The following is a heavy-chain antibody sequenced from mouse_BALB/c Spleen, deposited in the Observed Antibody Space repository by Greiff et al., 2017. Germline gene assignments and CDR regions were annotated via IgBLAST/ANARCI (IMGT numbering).Heavy chain of an antibody. CDR3: ARSKRDAAWFAY. Sequence: DVMLVESGGGLVQPGGSRKLSCAASGFTFSSFGMHWVRQAPEKGLEWVAYISSGSSTIYYADTVKGRFTIARDNPKNTLFLQMTSLRSEDTAMYYCARSKRDAAWFAYWGQGTLVTVSA. D-gene: IGHD3-3*01. CDR2: ISSGSSTI. V-gene: IGHV5-17*02. J-gene: IGHJ3*01. CDR1: GFTFSSFG.